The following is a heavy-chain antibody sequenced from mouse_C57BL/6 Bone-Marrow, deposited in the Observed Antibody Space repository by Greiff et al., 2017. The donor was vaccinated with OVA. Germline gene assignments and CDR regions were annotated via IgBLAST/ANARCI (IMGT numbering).Heavy chain of an antibody. J-gene: IGHJ1*03. Sequence: QVQLKQPGTELVKPGASVKLSCKASGYTFTSYWMHWVKQRPGQGLEWIGNINPSNGGTNYNEKFKSKATLTVDKSSSTAYMQLSSLTSEDSAVYYCAREGGDLGLPDWYFDVWGTGTTVTVSS. CDR2: INPSNGGT. CDR3: AREGGDLGLPDWYFDV. V-gene: IGHV1-53*01. CDR1: GYTFTSYW. D-gene: IGHD4-1*01.